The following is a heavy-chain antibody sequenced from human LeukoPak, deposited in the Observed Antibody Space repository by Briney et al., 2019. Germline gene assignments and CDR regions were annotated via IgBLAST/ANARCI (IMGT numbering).Heavy chain of an antibody. Sequence: GGSLRLSCAASGFTVRNNYMNWVRQAPGQGLEWVSVIYSVGSTYYADSVKGRFTISRDNSKNTLYLQMNSLRPEDTAVYYCTRGAYSYVSEEGCFEYWGQGTLVTVSS. CDR1: GFTVRNNY. D-gene: IGHD5-18*01. J-gene: IGHJ4*02. CDR3: TRGAYSYVSEEGCFEY. V-gene: IGHV3-53*01. CDR2: IYSVGST.